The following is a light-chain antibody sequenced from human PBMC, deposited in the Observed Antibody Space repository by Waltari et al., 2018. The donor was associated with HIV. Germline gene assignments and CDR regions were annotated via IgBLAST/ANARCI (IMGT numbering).Light chain of an antibody. V-gene: IGLV2-23*02. J-gene: IGLJ1*01. Sequence: QSALTQPASVSGSPEQSITISCPGAGSDVGDYKYVSWYQQSPGKAPKLIIYDVNKRPSGVSNRCSGPKAGNTASLTISGLQAEDEADYYCCSYAGSSTFGFYVFGTGTKVTVL. CDR1: GSDVGDYKY. CDR3: CSYAGSSTFGFYV. CDR2: DVN.